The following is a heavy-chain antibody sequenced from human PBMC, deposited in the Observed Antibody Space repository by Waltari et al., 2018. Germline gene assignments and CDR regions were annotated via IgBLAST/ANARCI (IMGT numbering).Heavy chain of an antibody. CDR3: ARAQEGHDAFDF. CDR2: VFTDGKT. J-gene: IGHJ3*01. V-gene: IGHV4-4*07. Sequence: QVQLQESGPGLVKPSETLSLTCPVSGAPMTNYHWNWPRLPAGGGLEWVGRVFTDGKTHYAASLRSRVTMSMDTSKDQFSLKLTSVTAADTALYYCARAQEGHDAFDFWGQGTMVTVSS. CDR1: GAPMTNYH.